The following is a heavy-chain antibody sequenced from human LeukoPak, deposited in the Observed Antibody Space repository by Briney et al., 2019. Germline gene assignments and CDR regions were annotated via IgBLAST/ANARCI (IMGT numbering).Heavy chain of an antibody. CDR1: GFTFSNAW. CDR3: VRHNAARAFDI. J-gene: IGHJ3*02. V-gene: IGHV3-15*01. CDR2: IKSKTDGGTT. D-gene: IGHD1-1*01. Sequence: GGSPRLSCAASGFTFSNAWMSWVRQAPGKGLEWVGRIKSKTDGGTTDYAAPVKGRFTISRDDSKNTLYLQMNSLKTEDTAVYYCVRHNAARAFDIWGQGTMVIVSS.